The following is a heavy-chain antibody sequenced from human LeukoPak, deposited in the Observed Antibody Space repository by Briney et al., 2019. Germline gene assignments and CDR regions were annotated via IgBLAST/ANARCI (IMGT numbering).Heavy chain of an antibody. Sequence: PGGSLRLSCAASGFIFSSYSMNWVRQAPGKGLEWVSSISSSSSYIYYTDSMKGRFTISRDNAKNSLYLQMNSLRAEDTAVYYCARALLNPNWELRGDAFDIWGQGTMVTVSS. CDR1: GFIFSSYS. CDR3: ARALLNPNWELRGDAFDI. D-gene: IGHD1-26*01. J-gene: IGHJ3*02. CDR2: ISSSSSYI. V-gene: IGHV3-21*01.